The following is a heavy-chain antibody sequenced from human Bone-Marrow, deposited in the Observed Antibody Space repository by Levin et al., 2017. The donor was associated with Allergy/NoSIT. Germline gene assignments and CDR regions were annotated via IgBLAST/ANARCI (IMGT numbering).Heavy chain of an antibody. CDR3: ARSGLVLTHYYFDL. CDR1: GGSISSYY. Sequence: KAGGSLRLSCTVSGGSISSYYWSWIRQPAGKGLEWIGRIFFSGATDYNPSLKSRVSMSVDTSKNQFSLKLTSVTASDPAVYYCARSGLVLTHYYFDLWGRGTQVTVSS. J-gene: IGHJ2*01. V-gene: IGHV4-4*07. CDR2: IFFSGAT. D-gene: IGHD3-3*01.